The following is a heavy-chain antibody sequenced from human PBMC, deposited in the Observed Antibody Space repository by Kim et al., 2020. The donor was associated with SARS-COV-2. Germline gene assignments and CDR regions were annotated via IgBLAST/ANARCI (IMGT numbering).Heavy chain of an antibody. CDR1: GGTFSSYA. D-gene: IGHD1-1*01. CDR2: IIPIFGTA. J-gene: IGHJ3*02. Sequence: SVKVSCKASGGTFSSYAISWVRQAPGQGLEWMGGIIPIFGTANYAQKFQGRVTITADESTSTAYMELSSLRSEDTAVYYCARDLLDVDWNDGGSAFDIWGQGTMVTVSS. V-gene: IGHV1-69*13. CDR3: ARDLLDVDWNDGGSAFDI.